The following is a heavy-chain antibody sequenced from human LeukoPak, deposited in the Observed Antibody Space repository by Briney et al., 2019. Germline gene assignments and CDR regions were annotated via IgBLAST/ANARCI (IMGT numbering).Heavy chain of an antibody. D-gene: IGHD3-3*01. CDR1: GFTFSSYG. J-gene: IGHJ4*02. CDR2: INSDGSST. V-gene: IGHV3-74*01. Sequence: PGGSLRLSCAASGFTFSSYGMHWVRQAPGKGLVWVSRINSDGSSTSYADSVKGRFTISRDNAKNTLYLQMNSLRAEDTAVYYCARDEQYYDFWSGYYHNLFDYWGQGTLVTVSS. CDR3: ARDEQYYDFWSGYYHNLFDY.